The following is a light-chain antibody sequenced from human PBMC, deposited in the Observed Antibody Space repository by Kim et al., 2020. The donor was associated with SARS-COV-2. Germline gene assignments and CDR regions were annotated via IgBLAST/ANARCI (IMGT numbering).Light chain of an antibody. Sequence: SYELTQPPSVSVSPGQTASITCSGDKLGDKYACWYQQKPGQSPVLVIYQDSKRPSGIPEQFSGSNSGNTATLTISGTQAMDEADYYCQAWDSSTSYVFGT. CDR1: KLGDKY. V-gene: IGLV3-1*01. CDR3: QAWDSSTSYV. CDR2: QDS. J-gene: IGLJ1*01.